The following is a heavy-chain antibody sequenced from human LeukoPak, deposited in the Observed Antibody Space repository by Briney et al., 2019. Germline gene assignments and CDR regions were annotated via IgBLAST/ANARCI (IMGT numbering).Heavy chain of an antibody. Sequence: GGSLRPSCAASGFTFSNYGMHWVRQAPGKGLEWVAVISPDGSNKYYADSVKRRFTISRDNSKNTLYLQMNTLSADDTAVYYCAKEISAYGGYDYWGQGTLVTVSS. CDR3: AKEISAYGGYDY. D-gene: IGHD5-12*01. CDR2: ISPDGSNK. J-gene: IGHJ4*02. V-gene: IGHV3-30*18. CDR1: GFTFSNYG.